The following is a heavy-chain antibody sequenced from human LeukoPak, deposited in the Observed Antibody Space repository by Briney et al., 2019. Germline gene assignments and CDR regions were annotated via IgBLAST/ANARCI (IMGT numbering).Heavy chain of an antibody. D-gene: IGHD5-24*01. CDR3: ARDVPNDGCGMGV. CDR2: ITTGGST. CDR1: GLAVSSNY. J-gene: IGHJ6*02. Sequence: GGSLRLSCAAAGLAVSSNYMSWVRQAPGKGLEWVSTITTGGSTNHADSVKGRFSISRDNAKNTLYLQMNSLRAEDTAVYYCARDVPNDGCGMGVWGQGTTVTVSS. V-gene: IGHV3-66*01.